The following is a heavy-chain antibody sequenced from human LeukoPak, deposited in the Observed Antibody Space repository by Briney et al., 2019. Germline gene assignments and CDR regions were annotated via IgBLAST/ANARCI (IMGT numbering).Heavy chain of an antibody. CDR3: ARDFVHGMDV. CDR2: IYYSGST. CDR1: GGSISSYY. J-gene: IGHJ6*02. D-gene: IGHD2-21*01. Sequence: SETLSLTCTVSGGSISSYYWSWIRQPPGKGLEWIGYIYYSGSTNYNPSLKSRVTISVDTSKNQFSLKLSSVTAADTAVYYCARDFVHGMDVWGQGTTVTVSS. V-gene: IGHV4-59*12.